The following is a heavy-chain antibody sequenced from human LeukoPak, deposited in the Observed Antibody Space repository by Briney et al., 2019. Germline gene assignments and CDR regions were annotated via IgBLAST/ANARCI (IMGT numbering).Heavy chain of an antibody. CDR1: GFTVSSNY. V-gene: IGHV3-53*01. J-gene: IGHJ4*02. CDR2: IYSAGSK. Sequence: GGSLRLSCAASGFTVSSNYMSWVRQAPGKGLEWVSVIYSAGSKYYADSVKGRFTISRDNSKNTLYLQMNSLRAEDTAVYYCARDLNDYVWGSYRICWGQGTLVTVSS. D-gene: IGHD3-16*02. CDR3: ARDLNDYVWGSYRIC.